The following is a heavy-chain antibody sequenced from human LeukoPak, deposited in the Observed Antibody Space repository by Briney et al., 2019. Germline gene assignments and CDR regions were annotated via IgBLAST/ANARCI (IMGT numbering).Heavy chain of an antibody. D-gene: IGHD5-12*01. V-gene: IGHV1-18*01. CDR3: ARHLYSGYVRGMENYYYYYMDV. Sequence: ASVKVSCKASGYTFTSYGISWVRQAPGQGLEWMGWISAYNGNTNYAQKLQGRVTMTTDTSTSTAYMELRSLSSDDTAVYYCARHLYSGYVRGMENYYYYYMDVWGKGTTVTVSS. CDR1: GYTFTSYG. J-gene: IGHJ6*03. CDR2: ISAYNGNT.